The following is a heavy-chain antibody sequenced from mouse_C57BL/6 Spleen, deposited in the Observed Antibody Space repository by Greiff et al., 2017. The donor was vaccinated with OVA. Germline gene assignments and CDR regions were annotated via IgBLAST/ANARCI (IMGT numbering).Heavy chain of an antibody. J-gene: IGHJ2*01. CDR1: GYTFTSYS. V-gene: IGHV1-4*01. CDR3: GRCHDGDYVDY. D-gene: IGHD2-3*01. Sequence: VQLQQSGAELARPGASVKMSCKASGYTFTSYSMHWVKQRPGQGLEWIGYINPSSGYTKYNQKFKDKATLTADKSSSTAYMQLSSLTSEDSAVYYCGRCHDGDYVDYWGQGTTLTVAS. CDR2: INPSSGYT.